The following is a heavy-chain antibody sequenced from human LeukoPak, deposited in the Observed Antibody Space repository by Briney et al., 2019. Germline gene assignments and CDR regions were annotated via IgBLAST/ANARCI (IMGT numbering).Heavy chain of an antibody. J-gene: IGHJ4*02. CDR1: GLNFPNYA. V-gene: IGHV3-23*01. D-gene: IGHD3-22*01. Sequence: PGGFLRLSCAASGLNFPNYAMSWVRQAPRKGLEWVSSITGSGGSTYYTDSVKGRFTISRDNSKNTLYLQMNYLRAEDTAVYYCAKDVTYYYDSSDSHWGQGTLVTVSS. CDR3: AKDVTYYYDSSDSH. CDR2: ITGSGGST.